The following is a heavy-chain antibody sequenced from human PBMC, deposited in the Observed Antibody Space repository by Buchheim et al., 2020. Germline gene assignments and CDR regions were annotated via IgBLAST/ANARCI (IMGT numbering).Heavy chain of an antibody. CDR2: INHSGST. CDR1: GESFSSYY. V-gene: IGHV4-34*01. Sequence: QVQLQQWGAGLLKPSETLSLTCAVYGESFSSYYWSWIRQPPGKGLEWIGEINHSGSTNYNPSLKSRITISVDTSKNQFSLKLSSVTAADTAVYYCASGLGRGAISRFGYYYYMDVWDKGTT. D-gene: IGHD3-16*01. CDR3: ASGLGRGAISRFGYYYYMDV. J-gene: IGHJ6*03.